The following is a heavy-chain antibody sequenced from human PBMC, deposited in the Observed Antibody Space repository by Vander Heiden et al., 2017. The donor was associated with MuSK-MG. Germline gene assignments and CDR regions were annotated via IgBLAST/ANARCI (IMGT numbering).Heavy chain of an antibody. CDR3: AGAGLFCSGGSCYSGGYFDY. CDR1: GGTFSSYA. CDR2: IIPILDIA. V-gene: IGHV1-69*04. D-gene: IGHD2-15*01. Sequence: QVQLVQSGAEVKKPGPSVKVSCKASGGTFSSYAISRVRQAPGQGLEWMGRIIPILDIANYTQKFKGRVTITADKSTSTAYMERSSMRSEETAVYYCAGAGLFCSGGSCYSGGYFDYWVHVTLVTVSS. J-gene: IGHJ4*01.